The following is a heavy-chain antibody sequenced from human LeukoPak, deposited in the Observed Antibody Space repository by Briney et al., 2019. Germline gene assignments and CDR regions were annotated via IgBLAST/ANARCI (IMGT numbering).Heavy chain of an antibody. V-gene: IGHV4-59*01. J-gene: IGHJ4*02. D-gene: IGHD6-6*01. CDR1: GGSISGYY. CDR3: ARTLYSGSSENYFDY. CDR2: IYYSGST. Sequence: SETLSLTCTVSGGSISGYYWSWIRQPPGKGLEWIGYIYYSGSTNYNLSLKSRVTISLDTSKNQFSLKLRSVTAADTAVYFCARTLYSGSSENYFDYWGQGTLVTVSS.